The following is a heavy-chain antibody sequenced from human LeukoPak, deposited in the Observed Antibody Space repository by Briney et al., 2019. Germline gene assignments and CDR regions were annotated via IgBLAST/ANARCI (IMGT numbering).Heavy chain of an antibody. CDR1: GFTVSTNY. CDR2: FYSGGNT. Sequence: GGSLRLSCVASGFTVSTNYMSWVRQAPGKGLEWVSVFYSGGNTYYADSVKGRFTISRDTSKNTLYLQMDSLRAEDTAVYYCARTWHVAVTGKGDWFDSWGQGTLVTVSS. CDR3: ARTWHVAVTGKGDWFDS. D-gene: IGHD6-19*01. V-gene: IGHV3-53*01. J-gene: IGHJ5*01.